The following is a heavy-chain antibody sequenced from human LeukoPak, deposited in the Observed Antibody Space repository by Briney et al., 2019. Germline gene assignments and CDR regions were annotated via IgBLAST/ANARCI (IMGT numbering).Heavy chain of an antibody. J-gene: IGHJ3*02. CDR3: AREDTAMVWEISDAFDI. V-gene: IGHV3-21*01. CDR2: ISSSSSYI. Sequence: PGGSLRLSCAASGFTFDDYGMNWVRQAPGKGLEWVSSISSSSSYIYYADSVKGRFTISRDNAKNSLYLQMNSLRAEDTAVYYCAREDTAMVWEISDAFDIWGQGTMVTVSS. D-gene: IGHD5-18*01. CDR1: GFTFDDYG.